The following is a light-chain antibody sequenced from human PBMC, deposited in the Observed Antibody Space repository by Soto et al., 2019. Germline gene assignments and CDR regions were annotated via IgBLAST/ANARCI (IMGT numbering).Light chain of an antibody. CDR3: ELYLGSGIGV. J-gene: IGLJ1*01. CDR2: NTN. CDR1: SGSVSTNYY. V-gene: IGLV8-61*01. Sequence: QTVVTQEPSFSVSPGGTVTLTCGFTSGSVSTNYYPSWYQQTPGQAPRTLIYNTNTRSSGVPDRFSGSILGNKAALTITGAQADDESDYYWELYLGSGIGVFGSGTKLTVL.